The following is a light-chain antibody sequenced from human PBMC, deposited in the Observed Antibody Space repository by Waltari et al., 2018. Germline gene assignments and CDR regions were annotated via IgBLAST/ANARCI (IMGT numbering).Light chain of an antibody. CDR2: SND. V-gene: IGLV1-44*01. CDR3: AAWDDSLNAVV. Sequence: QSVLTQPPSASGTPGQRVTISCSGSNSNVRVNPVNWYQQLSGAAPEVVIYSNDQRPSGVPDRFSGSQSGPSASLAISGLQSEDEAHYYCAAWDDSLNAVVFGGGTKVTVL. CDR1: NSNVRVNP. J-gene: IGLJ2*01.